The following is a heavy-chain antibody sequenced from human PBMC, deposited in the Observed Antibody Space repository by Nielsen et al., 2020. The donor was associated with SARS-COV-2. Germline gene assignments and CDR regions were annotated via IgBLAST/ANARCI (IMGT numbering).Heavy chain of an antibody. V-gene: IGHV1-69*13. D-gene: IGHD3-10*01. CDR1: GGTFTSHS. CDR3: AVEESSSGVYIYYMDV. Sequence: SVKVSCKASGGTFTSHSFNWVRQAPGHGLEWMGGIIPQFGMPRYAQKFQGRVTIIPDEFTNTVNMELSSLRSEDTAVYYCAVEESSSGVYIYYMDVWGKGTAVTVSS. CDR2: IIPQFGMP. J-gene: IGHJ6*03.